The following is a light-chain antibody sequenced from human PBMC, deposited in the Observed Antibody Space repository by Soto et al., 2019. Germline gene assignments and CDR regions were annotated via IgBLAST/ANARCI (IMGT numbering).Light chain of an antibody. CDR2: DAS. CDR1: QNIYTW. J-gene: IGKJ2*03. V-gene: IGKV1-5*01. CDR3: QQYYSSVYS. Sequence: DIQMTQSPSTLSASVGDTVSITCRASQNIYTWLAWYQQKVGKAPKLLIYDASTLASGVSLRISGSGSGTDFTLTINSLQPDDSASYFCQQYYSSVYSFGQGTNLEI.